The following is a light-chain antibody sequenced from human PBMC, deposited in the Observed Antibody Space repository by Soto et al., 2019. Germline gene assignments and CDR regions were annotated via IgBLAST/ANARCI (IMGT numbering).Light chain of an antibody. CDR1: QSVSTY. CDR2: DAS. V-gene: IGKV3-11*01. Sequence: EIVLTQSPATLSLSPGERATLSCRASQSVSTYLAWYQQKPGQAPRLLISDASNRATGIPARFSGSGSGTDFTLTISTREPEDFAVYYCQQRSKGITFGQGTRLEIK. J-gene: IGKJ5*01. CDR3: QQRSKGIT.